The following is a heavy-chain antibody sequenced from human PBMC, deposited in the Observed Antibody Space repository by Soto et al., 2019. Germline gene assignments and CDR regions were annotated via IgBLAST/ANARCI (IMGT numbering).Heavy chain of an antibody. J-gene: IGHJ5*02. CDR1: VGAFSGYY. CDR3: ARGWLTARGYYKLNNWFEP. D-gene: IGHD3-22*01. V-gene: IGHV4-34*01. Sequence: SETLSLNCAFYVGAFSGYYWSCIRHPPGKWLEWIGEINHSGSTNYNPSLKSRVTISVDTSKNPFSLKLSSVTAADTAVYYCARGWLTARGYYKLNNWFEPLGQRTLVMGSS. CDR2: INHSGST.